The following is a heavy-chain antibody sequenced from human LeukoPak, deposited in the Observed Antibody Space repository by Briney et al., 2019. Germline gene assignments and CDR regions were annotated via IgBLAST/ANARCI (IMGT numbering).Heavy chain of an antibody. CDR2: ISSSSSYI. D-gene: IGHD3-10*01. V-gene: IGHV3-21*01. CDR1: GFTFGSYS. Sequence: SGGSLRLSCAASGFTFGSYSMNWVRQAPGKGLEWVSSISSSSSYIYYADSVKGRFTTSRDNAKNSLYLQMNSLRAEDTAVYYCARGIFYYGSGSYHYWGQGTRVIVSS. J-gene: IGHJ4*02. CDR3: ARGIFYYGSGSYHY.